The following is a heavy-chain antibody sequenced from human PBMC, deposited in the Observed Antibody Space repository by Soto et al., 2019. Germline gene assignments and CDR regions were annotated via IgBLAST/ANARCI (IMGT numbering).Heavy chain of an antibody. V-gene: IGHV4-61*01. J-gene: IGHJ4*02. CDR1: GGSMRSGSYY. Sequence: PSETLSLTCTVSGGSMRSGSYYWSWVRQHPGKGLEWIGYIYYSGSTNYNPSLKSRVTISVDTSKNQFPLKLSSVTAADTAVYYCAGTPDYYDSSGPFDYWGQGTLVTVSS. CDR3: AGTPDYYDSSGPFDY. D-gene: IGHD3-22*01. CDR2: IYYSGST.